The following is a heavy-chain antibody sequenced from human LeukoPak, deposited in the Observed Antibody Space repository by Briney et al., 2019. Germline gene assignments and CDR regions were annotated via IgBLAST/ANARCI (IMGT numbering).Heavy chain of an antibody. D-gene: IGHD4-17*01. CDR2: ISGSSSHT. CDR1: GFTFSMYS. V-gene: IGHV3-23*01. J-gene: IGHJ4*02. CDR3: AKEGDYSNAAPEWGFDS. Sequence: GGSLRLSCAASGFTFSMYSMSWVRQAPGKGLEWVSGISGSSSHTLDADSVRGRFIISRDNTRNTLYLHMNSLRAEDTALYYCAKEGDYSNAAPEWGFDSWGQGTLVTVSS.